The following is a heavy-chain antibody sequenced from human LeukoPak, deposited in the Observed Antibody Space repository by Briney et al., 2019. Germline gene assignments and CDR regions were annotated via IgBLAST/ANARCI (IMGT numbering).Heavy chain of an antibody. CDR2: VSGSGTYT. CDR3: AKGYFSGNAAYYFYYMDV. CDR1: GFTFSNYA. V-gene: IGHV3-23*01. J-gene: IGHJ6*03. D-gene: IGHD4-23*01. Sequence: GSLRLSCAASGFTFSNYAMNWVRQAPGKGLEWVSGVSGSGTYTFYTDSVKGRFTISRDNSKNTVFLQMNSLRAEDTAVYYCAKGYFSGNAAYYFYYMDVWGKGTTVTLSS.